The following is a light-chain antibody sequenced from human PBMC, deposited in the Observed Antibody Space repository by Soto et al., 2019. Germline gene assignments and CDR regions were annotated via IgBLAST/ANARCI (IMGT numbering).Light chain of an antibody. CDR3: QRYGSSPYT. CDR1: QSVSSIY. J-gene: IGKJ2*01. Sequence: EIVLTQSPGTLSLSPGERATLSCRASQSVSSIYLAWYQQKPGQAPRLLIYDASSRATGIPDRFSGSGSGTDFPLTISRLEPEDFAVYFCQRYGSSPYTVGQGTKLEI. V-gene: IGKV3-20*01. CDR2: DAS.